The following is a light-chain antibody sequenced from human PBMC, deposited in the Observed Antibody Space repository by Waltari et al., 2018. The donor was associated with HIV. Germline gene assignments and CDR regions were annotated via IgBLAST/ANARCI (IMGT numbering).Light chain of an antibody. CDR2: DVD. J-gene: IGLJ3*02. CDR1: DSDFGLYNF. V-gene: IGLV2-14*03. Sequence: AVTQPASVSGLPGQSTTISCTGGDSDFGLYNFVSGSHQHPGKPPKLILYDVDNRASGVSDRFAGSMSGNTASLTISGLRAEDAAHYYCASFTGDNTVMFGGGTEVTVL. CDR3: ASFTGDNTVM.